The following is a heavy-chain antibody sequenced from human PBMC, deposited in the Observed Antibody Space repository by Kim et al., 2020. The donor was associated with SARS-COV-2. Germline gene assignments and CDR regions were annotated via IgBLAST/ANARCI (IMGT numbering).Heavy chain of an antibody. CDR1: GYTFTSYA. Sequence: ASVKVSCKASGYTFTSYAMNWVRQAPGQGLEWMGWINTNTGNPTYAQGFTGRFVFSLDTSVSTAYLQISSLKAEDTAVYYCARDNSSPYSSSWRQFDYWGQGTLVTVSS. CDR3: ARDNSSPYSSSWRQFDY. J-gene: IGHJ4*02. V-gene: IGHV7-4-1*02. CDR2: INTNTGNP. D-gene: IGHD6-13*01.